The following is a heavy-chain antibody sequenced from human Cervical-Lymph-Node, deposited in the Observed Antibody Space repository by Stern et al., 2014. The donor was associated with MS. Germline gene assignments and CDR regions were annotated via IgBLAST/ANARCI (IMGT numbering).Heavy chain of an antibody. CDR3: ASGRLGY. CDR1: GYKFTNYY. J-gene: IGHJ4*02. V-gene: IGHV1-46*01. Sequence: VQLVESGAEVKKPGASVKISCKAPGYKFTNYYIHWMRQAPGQGPEWMGMINPSGDSTTYAQKFQGRVTMTGDTSTSTVYMELSRLRSEDAAVYYCASGRLGYWGQGTQVTVSS. CDR2: INPSGDST.